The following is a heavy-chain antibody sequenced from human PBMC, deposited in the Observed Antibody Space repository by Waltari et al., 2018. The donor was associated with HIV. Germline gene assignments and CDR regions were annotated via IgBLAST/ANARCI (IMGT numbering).Heavy chain of an antibody. J-gene: IGHJ4*02. D-gene: IGHD3-16*02. Sequence: EVQLLESGGGLVQPGGSLRLSCAASGFTFSSYAMSWVRQAPGKGLEWVSAISGSGGSTYYADSVKGRFTISRDNSKNTLYLQMNSLRAEDTAVYYCAKATEAFGGVIVRGPSHFDYWGQGTLVTVSS. CDR1: GFTFSSYA. CDR2: ISGSGGST. CDR3: AKATEAFGGVIVRGPSHFDY. V-gene: IGHV3-23*01.